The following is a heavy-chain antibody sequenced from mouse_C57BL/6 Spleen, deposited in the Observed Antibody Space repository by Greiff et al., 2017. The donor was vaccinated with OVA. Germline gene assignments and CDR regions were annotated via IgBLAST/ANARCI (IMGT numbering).Heavy chain of an antibody. J-gene: IGHJ2*01. CDR3: ARGGPLYFDY. D-gene: IGHD3-3*01. CDR2: ISSGSSTI. Sequence: DVQLVESGGGLVKPGGSLKLSCAASGFTFSDYGMHWVRQAPEKGLEWVAYISSGSSTIYYADTVKGRFTISRDNAKNTLFLQMTSLRSEDTAMYYCARGGPLYFDYWGQGTTLTVSS. CDR1: GFTFSDYG. V-gene: IGHV5-17*01.